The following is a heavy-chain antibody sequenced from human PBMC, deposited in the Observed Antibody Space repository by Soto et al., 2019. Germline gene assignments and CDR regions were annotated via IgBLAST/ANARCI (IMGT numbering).Heavy chain of an antibody. D-gene: IGHD3-10*01. Sequence: HGESLKISCKGSGYMFTNYWIAWVRQMPGKGLEWMGIIYPGDSDTRYSPSFQGQVSISADKSISTAYLQWTSLKASDTAMYYCARTSYGSASSLAYWGQGTLGTVSS. V-gene: IGHV5-51*01. CDR2: IYPGDSDT. CDR1: GYMFTNYW. J-gene: IGHJ4*02. CDR3: ARTSYGSASSLAY.